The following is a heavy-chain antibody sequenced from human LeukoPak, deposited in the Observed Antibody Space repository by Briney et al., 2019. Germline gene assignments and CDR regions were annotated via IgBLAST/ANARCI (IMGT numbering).Heavy chain of an antibody. CDR1: GPSVNSSDHY. V-gene: IGHV4-30-4*01. Sequence: SETLSLTCTVSGPSVNSSDHYWSWIRKTPGKGLEWIGYISHSGTTYYNPSLKSRVTIALDTSKNNFCLILNSMTVADTAIYYCARGKVPESWGQGSLVTVSS. D-gene: IGHD1-14*01. J-gene: IGHJ5*02. CDR3: ARGKVPES. CDR2: ISHSGTT.